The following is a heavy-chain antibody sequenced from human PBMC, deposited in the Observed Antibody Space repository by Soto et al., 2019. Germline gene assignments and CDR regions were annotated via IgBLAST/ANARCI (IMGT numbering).Heavy chain of an antibody. Sequence: GAEVKKAGESLKISCQGSGYSFTNYWVGWVRQIPGRGLEWMGIIHPGDSDTRYSPFFQGQVTISADKSISTAYLQWSSLKASDTAMYYCARHNRYSSTWFEGWFDPWGQGTLVTVSS. J-gene: IGHJ5*02. CDR3: ARHNRYSSTWFEGWFDP. CDR1: GYSFTNYW. D-gene: IGHD6-13*01. V-gene: IGHV5-51*03. CDR2: IHPGDSDT.